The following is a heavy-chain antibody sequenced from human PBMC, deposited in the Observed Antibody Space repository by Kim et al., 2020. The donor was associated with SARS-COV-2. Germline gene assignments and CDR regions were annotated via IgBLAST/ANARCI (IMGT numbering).Heavy chain of an antibody. J-gene: IGHJ6*02. CDR3: ARDRRYDYGATGGYYYGMDV. CDR1: GFTFSSYS. V-gene: IGHV3-48*02. CDR2: ISSSSSTI. Sequence: GGSLRLSCAASGFTFSSYSMNWVRQAPGKGLEWVSYISSSSSTIYYADSVTGRFTISRDNAKNSLYLQMNSLRDEDTAVYYCARDRRYDYGATGGYYYGMDVWGQGTTVTVSS. D-gene: IGHD4-17*01.